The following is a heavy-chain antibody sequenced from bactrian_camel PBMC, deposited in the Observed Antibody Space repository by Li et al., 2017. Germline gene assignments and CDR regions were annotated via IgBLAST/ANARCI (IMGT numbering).Heavy chain of an antibody. V-gene: IGHV3S67*01. J-gene: IGHJ4*01. CDR3: APDSSPQTGCY. Sequence: VQLVESGGGSVQTGGSLTLSCVASAPGYTGDTFCMAWFRQVEGKEREGVAAVGSDGTTNYVDSVKGRFTISQDNAKNTVYLQLSNLRFEDTAMYYCAPDSSPQTGCYWTRGTQVTVS. D-gene: IGHD5*01. CDR1: APGYTGDTFC. CDR2: VGSDGTT.